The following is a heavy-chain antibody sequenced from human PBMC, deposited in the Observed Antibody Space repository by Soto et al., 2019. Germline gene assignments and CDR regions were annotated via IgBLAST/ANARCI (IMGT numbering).Heavy chain of an antibody. Sequence: EVQLVESGGGLVQPGGSLRLSCAASGFTFSTYWMSWVRQTPGKGLEWVANINEDGSERYYVDSVKGRFTISRDNAKNSLYLQMNSLRGEDTAVYYCARVWFLGYWGQGTLVTVSS. V-gene: IGHV3-7*05. CDR3: ARVWFLGY. D-gene: IGHD2-21*01. CDR1: GFTFSTYW. CDR2: INEDGSER. J-gene: IGHJ4*02.